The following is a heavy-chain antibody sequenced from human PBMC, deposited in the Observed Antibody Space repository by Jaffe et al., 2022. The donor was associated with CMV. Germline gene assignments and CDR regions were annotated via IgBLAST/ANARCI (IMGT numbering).Heavy chain of an antibody. D-gene: IGHD6-19*01. CDR1: GFSFSHAW. V-gene: IGHV3-15*01. CDR3: TTVSYSSGWYAY. Sequence: EVQLVDSGGGLVKPGGSLRLSCAASGFSFSHAWMSWVRQAPGKGLEWVGRSKGKTDGGTTDYAAPVKGRFSISRDDSRNTVYLQMNSLKMEDTAVYYCTTVSYSSGWYAYWGQGTLVTVSS. J-gene: IGHJ4*02. CDR2: SKGKTDGGTT.